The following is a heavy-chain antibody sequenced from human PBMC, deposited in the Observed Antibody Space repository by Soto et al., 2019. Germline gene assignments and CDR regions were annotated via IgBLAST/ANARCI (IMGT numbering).Heavy chain of an antibody. V-gene: IGHV3-30*18. CDR2: ISYDGSNK. D-gene: IGHD1-26*01. CDR3: AKDLGGSFSYYYYYGMDV. CDR1: GFTFSSYG. Sequence: GGSLRLSCAASGFTFSSYGMHWVRQAPGKGLEWVAVISYDGSNKYYADSVKGRFTISRDNSKNTLYLQMNSLRAEDTAAYYCAKDLGGSFSYYYYYGMDVWGQGTTVTVSS. J-gene: IGHJ6*02.